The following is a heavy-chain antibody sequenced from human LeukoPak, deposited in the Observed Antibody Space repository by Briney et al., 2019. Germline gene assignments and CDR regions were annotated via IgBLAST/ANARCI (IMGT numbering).Heavy chain of an antibody. D-gene: IGHD3-22*01. CDR2: IYNSGNT. J-gene: IGHJ4*02. CDR1: GGSMSSYY. CDR3: ARERYYYDSTSEGNY. V-gene: IGHV4-59*04. Sequence: PSETLSLTCTVSGGSMSSYYWSWIRQPPGKGLEWIGSIYNSGNTYYNPSLKSRVTISVDTSKNQFSLKLSSVTAADTAVYYCARERYYYDSTSEGNYWGQGTLVTVSS.